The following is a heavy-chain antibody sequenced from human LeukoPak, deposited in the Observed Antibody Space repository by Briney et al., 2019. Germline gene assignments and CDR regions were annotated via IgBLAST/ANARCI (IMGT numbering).Heavy chain of an antibody. D-gene: IGHD5-12*01. CDR1: GFTFSSYA. CDR3: AGQWLRLGPIDY. CDR2: ISGSGGST. Sequence: GGSLRVSCAASGFTFSSYAMSWVRQAPGKGLEWVLSISGSGGSTYYADSVKGRFTISRDNTKDTLYLQMNSLRADDTAVYYCAGQWLRLGPIDYWGQGTLVTVSS. V-gene: IGHV3-23*01. J-gene: IGHJ4*02.